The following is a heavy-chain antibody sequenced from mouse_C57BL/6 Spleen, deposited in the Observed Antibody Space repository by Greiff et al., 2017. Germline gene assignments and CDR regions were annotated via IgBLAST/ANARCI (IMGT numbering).Heavy chain of an antibody. D-gene: IGHD1-1*01. CDR1: GFTFSDYG. V-gene: IGHV5-17*01. CDR2: ISSGSSTI. CDR3: ARRYYGSSYAMDY. Sequence: EVKLMESGGGLVKPGGSLKLSCAASGFTFSDYGMHWVRQAPEKGLERVAYISSGSSTIYYADTVKGRFTISRDNAKNTLFLQMTSLRSEDTAMYYCARRYYGSSYAMDYWGQGTSVTVSS. J-gene: IGHJ4*01.